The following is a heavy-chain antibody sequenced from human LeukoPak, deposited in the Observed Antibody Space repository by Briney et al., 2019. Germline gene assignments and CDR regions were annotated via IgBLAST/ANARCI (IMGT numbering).Heavy chain of an antibody. D-gene: IGHD2-2*01. J-gene: IGHJ4*02. CDR3: ARGGAGVYCSSSSCLNYFDY. V-gene: IGHV3-48*01. CDR2: ISSSSSTI. CDR1: GFTFSSYS. Sequence: GGSLRLSCAASGFTFSSYSMNWVRQAPGKGLEWVSYISSSSSTIYYADSVKGRFTISRDNAKNSLYLQMNSLRAEDTAVYYCARGGAGVYCSSSSCLNYFDYWGQGTLVTVSS.